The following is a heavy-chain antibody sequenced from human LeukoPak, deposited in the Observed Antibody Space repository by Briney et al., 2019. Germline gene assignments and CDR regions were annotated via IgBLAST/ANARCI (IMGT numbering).Heavy chain of an antibody. Sequence: ASVKVSCKASGYTFTGYYMHWVRQAPGQGLEWMGWIDPNSGGTNYAQKFQGRVTMTRDTSISTAYMELSRLRSDDTAVYYCARGGSSSWQEPPSWFDPWGQGTLVTVSS. CDR3: ARGGSSSWQEPPSWFDP. V-gene: IGHV1-2*02. D-gene: IGHD6-13*01. CDR1: GYTFTGYY. CDR2: IDPNSGGT. J-gene: IGHJ5*02.